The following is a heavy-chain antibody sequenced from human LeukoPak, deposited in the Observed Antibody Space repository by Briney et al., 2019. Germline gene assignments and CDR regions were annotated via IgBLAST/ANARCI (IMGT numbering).Heavy chain of an antibody. J-gene: IGHJ4*02. CDR1: GFTFSSYG. V-gene: IGHV3-30*18. D-gene: IGHD6-19*01. CDR3: AKPSGWYLYYFDY. CDR2: ISYDGSNK. Sequence: GGSLRLSCAASGFTFSSYGMHWVRQAPGKGLEWVAVISYDGSNKYYADSVKGRFTISRDNSKNTLYLQMNSLRAEDTAVYYCAKPSGWYLYYFDYWGRGTLVTVSS.